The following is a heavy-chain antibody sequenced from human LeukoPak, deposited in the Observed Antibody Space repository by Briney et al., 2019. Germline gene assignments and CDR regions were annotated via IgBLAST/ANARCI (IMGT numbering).Heavy chain of an antibody. CDR1: GYTFTSYA. J-gene: IGHJ4*02. V-gene: IGHV1-18*01. Sequence: ASVKVSCKASGYTFTSYAMHWVRQAPGQRLEWMGWISAYNGNTNYAQKLQGRVTMTTDTSTSTAYMELRSLRSGDTAVYYCARDRNGDLDYWGQGTLVSVSS. CDR3: ARDRNGDLDY. D-gene: IGHD4-17*01. CDR2: ISAYNGNT.